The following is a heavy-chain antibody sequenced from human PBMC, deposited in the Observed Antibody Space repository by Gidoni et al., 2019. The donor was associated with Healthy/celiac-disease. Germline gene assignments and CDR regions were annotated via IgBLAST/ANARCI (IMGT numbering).Heavy chain of an antibody. Sequence: QITLKESGPTLVKPTQTLTLTCTFSGFSLSPSGVGVGWIRQPPGKALEWLALIYWNDDKRYSPSLKSRLTITKDTSKNQVVLKMTNMDPVDTATYYCAHSGGSYGVGPREYYFDDWGQGTLVTVSS. D-gene: IGHD1-26*01. J-gene: IGHJ4*02. CDR2: IYWNDDK. CDR3: AHSGGSYGVGPREYYFDD. V-gene: IGHV2-5*01. CDR1: GFSLSPSGVG.